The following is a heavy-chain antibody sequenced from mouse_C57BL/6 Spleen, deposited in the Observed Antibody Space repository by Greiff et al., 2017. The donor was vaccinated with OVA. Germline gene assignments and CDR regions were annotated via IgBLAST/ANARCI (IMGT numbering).Heavy chain of an antibody. V-gene: IGHV5-17*01. J-gene: IGHJ4*01. Sequence: EVMLVESGGGLVKPGGSLKLSCAASGFTFSDYGMHWVRQAPEKGLEWVAYISSGSSTIYYADTVKGRFTISRDNAKNTLFLQMTSLRSEDTAMYYCATDGYYDYYAMDYWGQGTSVTVSS. CDR2: ISSGSSTI. CDR3: ATDGYYDYYAMDY. CDR1: GFTFSDYG. D-gene: IGHD2-3*01.